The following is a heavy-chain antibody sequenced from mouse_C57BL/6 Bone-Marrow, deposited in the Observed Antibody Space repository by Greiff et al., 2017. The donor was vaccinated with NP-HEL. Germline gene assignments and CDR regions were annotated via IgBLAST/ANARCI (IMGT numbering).Heavy chain of an antibody. CDR1: GYTFTDYE. J-gene: IGHJ2*01. Sequence: VQLQQSGAELVRPGASVTLSCKASGYTFTDYEMHWVKQTPVHGLEWIGAIDPETGGTAYNQKFKGKAILTAAKSSSTAYMELRSLTSEDSAVYYCTRVRWDRGYYFDYWGQGTTLTVSS. V-gene: IGHV1-15*01. CDR2: IDPETGGT. D-gene: IGHD3-3*01. CDR3: TRVRWDRGYYFDY.